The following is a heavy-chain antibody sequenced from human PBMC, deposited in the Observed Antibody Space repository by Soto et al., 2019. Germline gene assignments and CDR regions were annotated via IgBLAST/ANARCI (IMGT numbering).Heavy chain of an antibody. CDR1: SGSVSSTNW. CDR2: IHPLGST. CDR3: ASGRSRLFDY. D-gene: IGHD6-19*01. V-gene: IGHV4-4*02. Sequence: SETLSLTCEVSSGSVSSTNWWSWVRQPPGKGLEWIGEIHPLGSTNYNPSLKSRVTISVDNSKKQVSLNLSAVTAADTAVYYCASGRSRLFDYWGQGTLVTVSS. J-gene: IGHJ4*02.